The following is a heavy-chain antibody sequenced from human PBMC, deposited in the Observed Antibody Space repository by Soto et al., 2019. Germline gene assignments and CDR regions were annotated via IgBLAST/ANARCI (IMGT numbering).Heavy chain of an antibody. J-gene: IGHJ4*02. CDR1: GGTSSSYT. CDR3: ARGTPVPTYFFDS. D-gene: IGHD4-17*01. Sequence: QVQLVQSGAAVKKPGSSVKVSCTASGGTSSSYTISWVRQAPGQGLEWMGRIIPMFGIAKYTQKFQGRVTSTADKSSNTAYMELSSLRSEDTAVDYCARGTPVPTYFFDSWGQGSLLTVSS. CDR2: IIPMFGIA. V-gene: IGHV1-69*02.